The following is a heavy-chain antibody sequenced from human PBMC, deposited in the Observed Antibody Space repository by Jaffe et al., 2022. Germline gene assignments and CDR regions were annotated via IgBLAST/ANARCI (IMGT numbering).Heavy chain of an antibody. Sequence: EVQLVESGGGLVQPGGSLRLSCAASGFTVSSNYMSWVRQAPGKGLEWVSVIYSGGSTYYADSVKGRFTISRHNSKNTLYLQMNSLRAEDTAVYYCARDSWGVGVAGDYYYYYMDVWGKGTTVTVSS. D-gene: IGHD6-19*01. V-gene: IGHV3-53*04. CDR3: ARDSWGVGVAGDYYYYYMDV. J-gene: IGHJ6*03. CDR1: GFTVSSNY. CDR2: IYSGGST.